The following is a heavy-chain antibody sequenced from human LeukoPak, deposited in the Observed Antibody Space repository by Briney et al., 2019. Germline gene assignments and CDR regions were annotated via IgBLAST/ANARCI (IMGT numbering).Heavy chain of an antibody. CDR3: ARLGGNHWFDP. CDR2: INHSGST. V-gene: IGHV4-34*01. D-gene: IGHD3-16*01. Sequence: PSETLSLTCAVYGGSFSGYYWSWIRQPPGKGLEWIGEINHSGSTNYNPSLKSRVTMSVDTSKNQFSLKLSSVTAADTAVYYCARLGGNHWFDPWGQGTLVTVSS. J-gene: IGHJ5*02. CDR1: GGSFSGYY.